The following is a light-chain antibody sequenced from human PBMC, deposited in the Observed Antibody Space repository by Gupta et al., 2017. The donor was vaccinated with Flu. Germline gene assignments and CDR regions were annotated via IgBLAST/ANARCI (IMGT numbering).Light chain of an antibody. CDR3: QQCDSYPRT. V-gene: IGKV1-5*03. Sequence: DVQMTQSPYTLSASVGDRVIITCRASQSIGSWLAWYQQRPGKAPKLLIYKASRLESGVPSRFSGSGSGTEFTLTISSLQPDDFGTYYCQQCDSYPRTFGQGTKVEIK. CDR2: KAS. CDR1: QSIGSW. J-gene: IGKJ1*01.